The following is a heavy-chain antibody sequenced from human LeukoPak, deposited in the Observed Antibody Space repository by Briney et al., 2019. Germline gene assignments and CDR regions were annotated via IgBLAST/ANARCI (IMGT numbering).Heavy chain of an antibody. V-gene: IGHV4-34*01. CDR3: ASVAGPPVVQPEKGRFDY. CDR2: IYHSGST. CDR1: GGSXSGYY. J-gene: IGHJ4*02. D-gene: IGHD6-19*01. Sequence: XSLTCAVYGGSXSGYYWSWIRQPPGNGLEWIGEIYHSGSTNYNPSLKSRVTISLDTSKNHFSLKLSSVTAADTAVHYCASVAGPPVVQPEKGRFDYWGQGTLVTVSS.